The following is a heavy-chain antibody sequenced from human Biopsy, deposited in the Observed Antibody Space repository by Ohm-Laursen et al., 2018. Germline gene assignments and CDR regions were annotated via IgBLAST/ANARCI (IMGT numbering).Heavy chain of an antibody. V-gene: IGHV4-4*07. CDR3: ASVVLGPTNDAFDL. Sequence: SQTLPLTWNVSGGDINNYYWSWIRQPAGKGLEWIGRIYPGGSTNYNPSLKSRVTMSVDTSKKQLSLRLRSVTAADTAMYYCASVVLGPTNDAFDLWGQGTMVVVSS. CDR1: GGDINNYY. CDR2: IYPGGST. J-gene: IGHJ3*01. D-gene: IGHD3-22*01.